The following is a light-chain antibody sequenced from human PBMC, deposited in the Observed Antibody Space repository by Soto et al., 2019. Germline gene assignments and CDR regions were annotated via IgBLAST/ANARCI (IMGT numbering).Light chain of an antibody. CDR1: QSLSSW. V-gene: IGKV1-5*03. CDR2: KTS. Sequence: DIQMTQSPSTLSATVGDSVTITCRASQSLSSWLAWYQQKPGKAPKLLIYKTSSLESGVPSRFSGSGSGTEFTLTISSLQSDDFAAYYCQHYNSYSRTFGEGTKLEIK. CDR3: QHYNSYSRT. J-gene: IGKJ4*01.